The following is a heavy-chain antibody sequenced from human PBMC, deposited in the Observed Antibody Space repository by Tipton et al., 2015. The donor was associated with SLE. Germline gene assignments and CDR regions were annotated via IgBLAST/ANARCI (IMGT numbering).Heavy chain of an antibody. Sequence: TLSLTCTVSGGSINYYYWSWIRQPPGKGLEWIGDILYSGSTKYKPSLKSRVTISRDTSKNQFSLILSSVTAADTAVYYCARDNPNYGMDVWGQGTTVTVSS. D-gene: IGHD1-14*01. V-gene: IGHV4-59*01. CDR3: ARDNPNYGMDV. CDR2: ILYSGST. J-gene: IGHJ6*02. CDR1: GGSINYYY.